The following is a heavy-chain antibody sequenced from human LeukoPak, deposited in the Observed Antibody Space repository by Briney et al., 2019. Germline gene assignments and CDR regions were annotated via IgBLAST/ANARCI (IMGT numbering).Heavy chain of an antibody. CDR1: GVTLSDHH. CDR2: TRNKARGYTT. J-gene: IGHJ3*02. V-gene: IGHV3-72*01. D-gene: IGHD3-22*01. CDR3: ARDGAEGDNSAFDI. Sequence: GGSLRLSCAASGVTLSDHHMDWVRQAPGKGLEWVGRTRNKARGYTTEYAASVKGRFTISRDDSKTLVYLQMNSLKTEDTAVYFCARDGAEGDNSAFDIRGQGTVVTVSS.